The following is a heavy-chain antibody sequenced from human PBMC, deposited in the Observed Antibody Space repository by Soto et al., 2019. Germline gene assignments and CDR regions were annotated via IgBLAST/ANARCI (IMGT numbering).Heavy chain of an antibody. D-gene: IGHD6-13*01. CDR3: ARRAAAAGYYFDY. CDR1: GGSISSDY. J-gene: IGHJ4*02. V-gene: IGHV4-59*08. CDR2: IYYSGST. Sequence: SETLSLTCTVSGGSISSDYWSWIRQPPGKGLEWIGYIYYSGSTNYNPFLKSRVTISVDTSKNQFSLKLSSVTAADTAVYYCARRAAAAGYYFDYWGQGTLVTVSS.